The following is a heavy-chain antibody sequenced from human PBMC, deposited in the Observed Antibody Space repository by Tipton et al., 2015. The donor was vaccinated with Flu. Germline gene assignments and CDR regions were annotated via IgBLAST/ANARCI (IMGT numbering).Heavy chain of an antibody. CDR3: AKSFDRYYDF. CDR1: GFTFSRYA. V-gene: IGHV3-23*01. CDR2: ISPGGGE. Sequence: SLRLSCTASGFTFSRYAMIWVRQAPGKGLEWVSGISPGGGENYAASVKGRFTISRDNSENTLYLQMNSLRAEDTAVYYCAKSFDRYYDFWGQGALVTVSS. J-gene: IGHJ4*02.